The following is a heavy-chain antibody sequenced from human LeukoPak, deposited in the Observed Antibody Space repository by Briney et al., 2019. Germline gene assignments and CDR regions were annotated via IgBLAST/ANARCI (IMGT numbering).Heavy chain of an antibody. CDR2: IRDDGTNE. V-gene: IGHV3-30*02. CDR1: GFTFSASG. D-gene: IGHD2-21*01. CDR3: ASQVVVVIATYFDY. J-gene: IGHJ4*02. Sequence: GGSLRLSCATSGFTFSASGMHWVRQAPGKGLEGVAFIRDDGTNEYYTDSVKGRFTISRDNSKSTLYLQMNSLRAEDTAVYYCASQVVVVIATYFDYWGQGTLVTVSS.